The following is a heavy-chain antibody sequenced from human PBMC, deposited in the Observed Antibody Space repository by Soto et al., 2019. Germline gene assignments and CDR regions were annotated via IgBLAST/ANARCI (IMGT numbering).Heavy chain of an antibody. CDR2: ISGSDGST. CDR1: GFTFSSYA. V-gene: IGHV3-23*01. Sequence: EVQLLESGGGLVQPGGSLRLSCAASGFTFSSYAMNWVRQAPGKGLEWVSVISGSDGSTYYADSVKGRFTISRDNSKXXXXXXXXXXXXXXXXXXXXXXRSSSWYFDYWGQGTLVTVSS. J-gene: IGHJ4*02. D-gene: IGHD6-13*01. CDR3: XXRSSSWYFDY.